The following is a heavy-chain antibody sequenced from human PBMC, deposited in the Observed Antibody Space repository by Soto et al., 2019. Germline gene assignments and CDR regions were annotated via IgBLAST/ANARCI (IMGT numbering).Heavy chain of an antibody. CDR1: GFSVSSHY. CDR2: IYSGGNT. V-gene: IGHV3-53*01. D-gene: IGHD6-13*01. CDR3: AREVAAAGTGYRQH. J-gene: IGHJ1*01. Sequence: EVQLVESGGGLIQPGGSLRLSCAASGFSVSSHYIGWVRQAPGKGLEWVSVIYSGGNTYYTASVQGRFTISRDNSKNTLYLQMNSLRVDDTAVYYCAREVAAAGTGYRQHWGQGTLVTVSS.